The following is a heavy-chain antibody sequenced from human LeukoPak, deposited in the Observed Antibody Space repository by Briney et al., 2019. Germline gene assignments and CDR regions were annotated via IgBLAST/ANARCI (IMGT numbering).Heavy chain of an antibody. CDR2: MWYDGSSE. D-gene: IGHD2-15*01. Sequence: PGGSLRLSCAASGFTFSSYGMHWVRQAPGKGLEWVAVMWYDGSSEYYGDSVKGRFTISRDDSKNTLYLQMNSLRPEDTAVYYCARDRDFVADYWGQGALVTVSS. CDR1: GFTFSSYG. J-gene: IGHJ4*02. V-gene: IGHV3-33*01. CDR3: ARDRDFVADY.